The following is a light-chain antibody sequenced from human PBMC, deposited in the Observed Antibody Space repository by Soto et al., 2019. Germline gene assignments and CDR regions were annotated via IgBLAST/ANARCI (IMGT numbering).Light chain of an antibody. CDR3: SSYAGSNYYV. J-gene: IGLJ1*01. V-gene: IGLV2-8*01. CDR1: SSDIGGYNY. Sequence: QSALTQPPSASGSPGQSVTISCTGTSSDIGGYNYVSWYQQHPGKAPKLIIYEVNKRPSEVPDRFSGSKSGNTASLTVSGLQAEDEADYFSSSYAGSNYYVFGTGTKLTVL. CDR2: EVN.